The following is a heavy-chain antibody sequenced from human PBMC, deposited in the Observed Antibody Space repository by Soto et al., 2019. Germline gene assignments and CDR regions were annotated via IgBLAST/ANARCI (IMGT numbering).Heavy chain of an antibody. Sequence: SETLSLTCTVSGGSINNSSFYWGWVRQPPGKRLEWIGSIYYSGSAYYNPSLRSRLTISVDTSKNQFSLNLSSVTAADTAVYFCARRPLVRGIIPYYFDSWGQGTLVTVSS. J-gene: IGHJ4*02. CDR1: GGSINNSSFY. D-gene: IGHD3-10*01. CDR3: ARRPLVRGIIPYYFDS. CDR2: IYYSGSA. V-gene: IGHV4-39*01.